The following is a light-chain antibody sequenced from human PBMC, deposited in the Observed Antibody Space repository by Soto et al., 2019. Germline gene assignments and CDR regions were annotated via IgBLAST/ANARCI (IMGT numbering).Light chain of an antibody. Sequence: EIVLTQSPATQSLSPGERPTLNCRASQSVSSNLAWYQQKPGQAPRLLIYGASTRATGIPSRFSGSGSGTEFTLTISSLQPDDFATYFCQQYQTYSTFGQGTRLEIK. J-gene: IGKJ5*01. CDR1: QSVSSN. CDR2: GAS. CDR3: QQYQTYST. V-gene: IGKV3-15*01.